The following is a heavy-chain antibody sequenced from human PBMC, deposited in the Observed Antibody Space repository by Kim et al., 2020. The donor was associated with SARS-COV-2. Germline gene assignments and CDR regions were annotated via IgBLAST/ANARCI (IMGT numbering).Heavy chain of an antibody. V-gene: IGHV4-39*01. Sequence: SETLSLTCTVSGGSFSTSSYYWGWIRQSPGKGLEWIGSIFYSRSTYYNPSLKSRVTISVDTSKNQFSLKLTSVTAADTAVYYCARLPDYFGSGAVDYWG. D-gene: IGHD3-10*01. CDR1: GGSFSTSSYY. J-gene: IGHJ4*01. CDR3: ARLPDYFGSGAVDY. CDR2: IFYSRST.